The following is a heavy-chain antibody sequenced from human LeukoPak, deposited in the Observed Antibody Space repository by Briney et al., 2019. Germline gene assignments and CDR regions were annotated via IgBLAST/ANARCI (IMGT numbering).Heavy chain of an antibody. CDR3: ARVDSPLMIVVQ. V-gene: IGHV4-39*07. D-gene: IGHD3-22*01. CDR2: IYYSGST. Sequence: PSETLSLTCTVSGGSISSSSYYWGWIRQPPGKGLEWIGSIYYSGSTYYNPSLKSRVTISVDTSKNQFSLKLSSVTAADTAVYYCARVDSPLMIVVQWGQGTLVTVSS. J-gene: IGHJ4*02. CDR1: GGSISSSSYY.